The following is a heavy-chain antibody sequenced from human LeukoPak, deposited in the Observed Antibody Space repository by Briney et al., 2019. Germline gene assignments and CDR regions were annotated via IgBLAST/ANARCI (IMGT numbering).Heavy chain of an antibody. CDR1: GFTFSNHG. J-gene: IGHJ6*03. V-gene: IGHV3-23*01. D-gene: IGHD6-13*01. CDR3: ARDGPYSSSWYGDYYYYYYMDV. CDR2: ISPSGDIT. Sequence: GGSLRLSCAASGFTFSNHGMNWVRQAPGKGLEWVSGISPSGDITYYADSVKGRFTISRDNSKNTLYLQMNSLRAEDTAVYYCARDGPYSSSWYGDYYYYYYMDVWGKGTTVTVSS.